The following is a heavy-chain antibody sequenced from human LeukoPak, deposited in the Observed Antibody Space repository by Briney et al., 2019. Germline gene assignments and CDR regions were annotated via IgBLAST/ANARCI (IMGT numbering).Heavy chain of an antibody. CDR1: GGSVSSGSYH. J-gene: IGHJ4*02. Sequence: SETLSLTCTVSGGSVSSGSYHWNWIRQPPGKGLEWIGYIYYSGSTNYNPSLKSRVTISVDTSKNQFSLKLNSVTAADTAVYYCARQMLAFDYWGQGTLVTVSS. V-gene: IGHV4-61*01. CDR3: ARQMLAFDY. D-gene: IGHD2-15*01. CDR2: IYYSGST.